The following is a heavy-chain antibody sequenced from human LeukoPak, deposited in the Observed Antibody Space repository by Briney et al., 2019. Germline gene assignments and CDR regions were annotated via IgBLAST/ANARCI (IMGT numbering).Heavy chain of an antibody. J-gene: IGHJ4*02. CDR1: GFTFSSYG. Sequence: GGSLRLSCAASGFTFSSYGMSWVRQAPGKGLEWVSAISGSGGSTYYADSVKGRFTISRDNSKNTLYLQMNSLRAEDTAVYYCAKFSSSGWLNYFDYWGQGTLVTVSS. V-gene: IGHV3-23*01. CDR3: AKFSSSGWLNYFDY. CDR2: ISGSGGST. D-gene: IGHD6-19*01.